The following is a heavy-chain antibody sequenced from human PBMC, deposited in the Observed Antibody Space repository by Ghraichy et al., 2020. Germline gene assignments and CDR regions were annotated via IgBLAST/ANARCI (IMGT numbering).Heavy chain of an antibody. D-gene: IGHD2-15*01. CDR1: GYTFTSYD. CDR3: ATTLGYCSGGSCYRDGMDV. CDR2: MNPNSGNT. J-gene: IGHJ6*02. Sequence: ASVKVSCKASGYTFTSYDINWVRQATGQGLEWMGWMNPNSGNTGYAQKFQGRVTMTRNTSISTAYMELSSLRSEDTAVYYCATTLGYCSGGSCYRDGMDVWGQGTTVTVSS. V-gene: IGHV1-8*01.